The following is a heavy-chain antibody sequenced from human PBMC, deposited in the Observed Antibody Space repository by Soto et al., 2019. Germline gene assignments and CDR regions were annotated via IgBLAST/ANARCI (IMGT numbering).Heavy chain of an antibody. CDR1: GFTFNNAW. V-gene: IGHV3-15*05. CDR2: IKGKTDGGTT. Sequence: NPGGSLRLSCAASGFTFNNAWMFWVRQAPGKGLEWVGRIKGKTDGGTTDYAATVKGRFTISRDDSKNTVYLQMNSLKTEDTAVYYCTTRTFYYDSSGYYCAYWGQGTLVTVSS. D-gene: IGHD3-22*01. CDR3: TTRTFYYDSSGYYCAY. J-gene: IGHJ4*02.